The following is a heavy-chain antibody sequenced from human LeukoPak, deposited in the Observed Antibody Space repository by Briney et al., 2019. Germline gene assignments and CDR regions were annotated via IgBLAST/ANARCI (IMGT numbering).Heavy chain of an antibody. CDR1: GFTFNDYA. D-gene: IGHD6-13*01. Sequence: PGGSLRLSCTASGFTFNDYAMHWVRHAPAKGLEWVSLISGDGGTTDYADSVKGRFTISRDNRRNSLYLHMNSLRTEDTPLYFCAKVYVGSGYAYDHWGQGTLVTVSS. V-gene: IGHV3-43*02. CDR3: AKVYVGSGYAYDH. J-gene: IGHJ4*02. CDR2: ISGDGGTT.